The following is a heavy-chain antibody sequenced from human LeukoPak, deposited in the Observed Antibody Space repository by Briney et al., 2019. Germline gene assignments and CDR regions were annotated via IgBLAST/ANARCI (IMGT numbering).Heavy chain of an antibody. CDR2: IYYSGST. CDR3: ASAYDSSGYYYSYFDY. J-gene: IGHJ4*02. V-gene: IGHV4-39*07. Sequence: SETLSLTCTVSGGSISSSSYYWGWIRQPPGKGLEWIGSIYYSGSTYYNPSLKSRVTISVDTSKSQFSLKLSSVTAADTAVYYCASAYDSSGYYYSYFDYWGQGTLVTVSS. CDR1: GGSISSSSYY. D-gene: IGHD3-22*01.